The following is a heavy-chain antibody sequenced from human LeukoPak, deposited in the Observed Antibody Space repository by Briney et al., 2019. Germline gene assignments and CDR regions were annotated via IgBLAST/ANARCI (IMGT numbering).Heavy chain of an antibody. CDR1: GGSISSSSYY. CDR3: ARALYYYDSSATSDYYYYMDV. Sequence: TASETLSLTCTVSGGSISSSSYYWGWIRQPPGKGLEWIGSIYYSGSTYYNPSLKSRVTISVDTSKNQFSLKLSSVTAADTAVYYCARALYYYDSSATSDYYYYMDVWGKGTTVTVSS. D-gene: IGHD3-22*01. V-gene: IGHV4-39*01. CDR2: IYYSGST. J-gene: IGHJ6*03.